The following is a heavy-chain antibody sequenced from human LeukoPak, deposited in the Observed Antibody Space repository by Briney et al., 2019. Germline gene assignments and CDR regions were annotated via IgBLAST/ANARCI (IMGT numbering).Heavy chain of an antibody. CDR2: ISGSGGST. V-gene: IGHV3-23*01. Sequence: GGSLRLSFAASGFTFSSYAMSWVRQAPGKGLEWVSAISGSGGSTYYADSVKGRFTISRDNSKNTLYLQMNSLRAEDTAVYYCAKDDNKYFYDSSGYYQYYFDYWGQGTLVTVSS. D-gene: IGHD3-22*01. J-gene: IGHJ4*02. CDR1: GFTFSSYA. CDR3: AKDDNKYFYDSSGYYQYYFDY.